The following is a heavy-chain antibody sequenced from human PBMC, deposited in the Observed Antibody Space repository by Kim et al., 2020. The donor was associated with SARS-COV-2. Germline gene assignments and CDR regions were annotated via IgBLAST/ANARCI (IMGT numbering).Heavy chain of an antibody. J-gene: IGHJ4*02. V-gene: IGHV3-30*04. D-gene: IGHD2-15*01. CDR1: GFTFSTYS. CDR3: ARDNYAYCSGGSCMHVDY. Sequence: GGSLRLSCAASGFTFSTYSMHWVRQAPGKGLEWVAVISYDGSNKYYIDSVKGRFSISRDNSKNTLYLQMNSLRAEDTAVYYCARDNYAYCSGGSCMHVDYWGQETLVTVSS. CDR2: ISYDGSNK.